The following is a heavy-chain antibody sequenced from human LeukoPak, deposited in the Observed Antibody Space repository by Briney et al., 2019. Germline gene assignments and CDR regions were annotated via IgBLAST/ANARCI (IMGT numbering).Heavy chain of an antibody. V-gene: IGHV3-11*01. CDR1: GFTFSDYY. CDR3: TKLSEYTFGPSDFDY. D-gene: IGHD3-3*01. Sequence: GGSLRLSCAASGFTFSDYYMSWIRQAPGKGLEWVSYISSSGSTIYYADSVKGRFTISRDNAKNSLYLQMNSLRAEDTAIYYCTKLSEYTFGPSDFDYWGQGSQVTVSS. CDR2: ISSSGSTI. J-gene: IGHJ4*02.